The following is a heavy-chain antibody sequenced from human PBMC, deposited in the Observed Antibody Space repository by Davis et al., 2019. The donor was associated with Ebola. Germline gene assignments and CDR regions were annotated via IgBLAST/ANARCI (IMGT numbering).Heavy chain of an antibody. Sequence: LRLSCAVYGGSFSGYYWSWIRQPPGKGLEWIGEINHSGSTNYNPSLKSRVTMSVDTSKNQFSLKLSSVTAADTAVYYCARRCTVAATYIPTYYDYYMDVWGRGTTVTVSS. CDR2: INHSGST. D-gene: IGHD6-19*01. J-gene: IGHJ6*03. CDR3: ARRCTVAATYIPTYYDYYMDV. CDR1: GGSFSGYY. V-gene: IGHV4-34*01.